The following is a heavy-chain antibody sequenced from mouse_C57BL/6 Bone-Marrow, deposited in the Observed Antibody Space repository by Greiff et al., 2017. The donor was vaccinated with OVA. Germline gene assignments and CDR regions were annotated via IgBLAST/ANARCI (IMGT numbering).Heavy chain of an antibody. D-gene: IGHD2-13*01. V-gene: IGHV5-17*01. CDR3: AREKNYGDERAMDY. CDR1: GFTFSDYG. CDR2: ISRGSSTI. J-gene: IGHJ4*01. Sequence: EVQRVESGGGLVKPGGSLKLSCAASGFTFSDYGMHWVRQAPEQGLEWVAYISRGSSTIYYADTVKGRFTISRDNAKNTLFLQMTSLRSEDTAMYYGAREKNYGDERAMDYWGQGTSVTVSS.